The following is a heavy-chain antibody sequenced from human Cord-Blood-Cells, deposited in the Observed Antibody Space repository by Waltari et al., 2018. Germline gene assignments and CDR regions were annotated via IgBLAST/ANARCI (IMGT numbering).Heavy chain of an antibody. CDR3: AKDGSGTFDY. Sequence: EVQLLESGGGLVQPGGSLRLSCAASGFTFSSYAMSWVCQAPGKGLEWDSAISGSGGSTNYADSVKGRSTISRDNSKNTLYLQMNSLRAEDTAVYYCAKDGSGTFDYWGQGTLVTVSS. V-gene: IGHV3-23*01. CDR2: ISGSGGST. J-gene: IGHJ4*02. D-gene: IGHD3-10*01. CDR1: GFTFSSYA.